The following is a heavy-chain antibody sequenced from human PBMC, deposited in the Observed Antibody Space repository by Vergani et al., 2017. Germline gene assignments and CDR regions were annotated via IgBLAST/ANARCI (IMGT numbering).Heavy chain of an antibody. D-gene: IGHD6-13*01. CDR2: ISSSGSTI. V-gene: IGHV3-48*03. Sequence: EVQLVESGGGLVQPGGSLRLSCAASGFTFSSYEMNWVRQAPGKGLEWVSYISSSGSTIYYADSVKGRFTISRDNAKNSLYLQMNSLRAEDTAVYYCARGRIAAAGDYFDYWGQGTLVTVSS. CDR3: ARGRIAAAGDYFDY. J-gene: IGHJ4*02. CDR1: GFTFSSYE.